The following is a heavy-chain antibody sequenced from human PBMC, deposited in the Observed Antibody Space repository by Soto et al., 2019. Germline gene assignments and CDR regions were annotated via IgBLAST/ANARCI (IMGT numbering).Heavy chain of an antibody. Sequence: ASVKVSCKTSGYTFNTYGINWVRQAPGQGLELMGWISAYDGKTTYAEKFQGRVTLTTDTSTSTAYMELSSLRSEDTAVYYCARDKVGYGDYVYDYWGQGTLVTVSS. J-gene: IGHJ4*02. V-gene: IGHV1-18*01. CDR3: ARDKVGYGDYVYDY. CDR1: GYTFNTYG. CDR2: ISAYDGKT. D-gene: IGHD4-17*01.